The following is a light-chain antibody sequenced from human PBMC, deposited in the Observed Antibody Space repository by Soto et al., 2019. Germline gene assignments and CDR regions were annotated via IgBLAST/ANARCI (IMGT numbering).Light chain of an antibody. CDR1: QSVSSY. J-gene: IGKJ4*01. CDR3: QQRSNWPPT. Sequence: EIVLTQSPATLSVSQGERATLACRASQSVSSYLAWYQQKPGQAPRLLIYDASNRATGIPARFSGSGSGTDFTLTISSLEPEDFAIYYCQQRSNWPPTFGGGTKVEIK. CDR2: DAS. V-gene: IGKV3-11*01.